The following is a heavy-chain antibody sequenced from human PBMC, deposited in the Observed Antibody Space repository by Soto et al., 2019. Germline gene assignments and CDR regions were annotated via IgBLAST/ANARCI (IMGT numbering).Heavy chain of an antibody. Sequence: SETLSLTCAVYGGSFSGYYWSWIRQPPGKGLEWIGEINHSGSTNYNPSLKSRVTISVDTSKNQFSLKLSSVTAADTAVYYCARLSTVTTSIDPSSWFDPWGQGTLVTVSS. CDR3: ARLSTVTTSIDPSSWFDP. CDR1: GGSFSGYY. V-gene: IGHV4-34*01. J-gene: IGHJ5*02. CDR2: INHSGST. D-gene: IGHD4-4*01.